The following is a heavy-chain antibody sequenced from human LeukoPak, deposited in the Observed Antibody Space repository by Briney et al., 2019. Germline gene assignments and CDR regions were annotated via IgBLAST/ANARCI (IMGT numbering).Heavy chain of an antibody. V-gene: IGHV1-18*01. J-gene: IGHJ6*02. CDR2: ISAYNGNT. Sequence: ASVKVSCKASGYTFTSYGISWVRQAPGQGLEWMGWISAYNGNTNYAQKLQGRVTMTTDTSTSTAYMELRSLRSDDTAVYYCARVSLGGRWLYYYYYGMDVWGQGTTVTVSS. CDR1: GYTFTSYG. CDR3: ARVSLGGRWLYYYYYGMDV. D-gene: IGHD3-16*01.